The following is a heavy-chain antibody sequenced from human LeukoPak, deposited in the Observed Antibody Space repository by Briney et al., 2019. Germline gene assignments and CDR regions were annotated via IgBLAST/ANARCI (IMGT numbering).Heavy chain of an antibody. D-gene: IGHD3-10*01. CDR1: GFTFSSYG. J-gene: IGHJ5*02. Sequence: PGESLRLSCAASGFTFSSYGMHWVRQAPGKGLEWVAFIRYDGNNKYYADSVKGRFTISRDNAKNTLYLQMNSLRDEDTAVYYCARESGYHGSGFDPWGQGTLVTVSS. CDR2: IRYDGNNK. V-gene: IGHV3-30*02. CDR3: ARESGYHGSGFDP.